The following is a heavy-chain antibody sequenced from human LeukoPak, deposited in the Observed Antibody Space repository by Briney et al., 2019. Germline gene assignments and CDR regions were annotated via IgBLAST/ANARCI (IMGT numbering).Heavy chain of an antibody. CDR3: AKGVAVALYYFDY. Sequence: GGSLRLSCAASGFTFSGFWMHWVRQAPGKGLVWVSCISFDGSDATYADSVKGRFTISRDNSKNTLYLQMNSLRAEDTAVYNCAKGVAVALYYFDYWGQGTLVTVSS. V-gene: IGHV3-74*01. CDR1: GFTFSGFW. D-gene: IGHD6-19*01. CDR2: ISFDGSDA. J-gene: IGHJ4*02.